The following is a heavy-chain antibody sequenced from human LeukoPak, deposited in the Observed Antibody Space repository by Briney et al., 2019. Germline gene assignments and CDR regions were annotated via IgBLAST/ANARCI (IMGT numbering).Heavy chain of an antibody. CDR3: AKGLIQLWDYFDY. J-gene: IGHJ4*02. CDR1: GYTFTSYD. Sequence: GASVKVSCKASGYTFTSYDISWVRQATGQGLEWMGWMNPNSDNTAYAQKFQGRVTITRNTSISTAYMELSSLRSEDTAVYYCAKGLIQLWDYFDYWGQGTLVTVSS. CDR2: MNPNSDNT. V-gene: IGHV1-8*03. D-gene: IGHD5-18*01.